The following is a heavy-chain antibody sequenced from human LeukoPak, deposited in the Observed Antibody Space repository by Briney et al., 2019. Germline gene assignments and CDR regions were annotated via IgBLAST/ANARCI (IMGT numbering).Heavy chain of an antibody. J-gene: IGHJ3*02. D-gene: IGHD6-6*01. V-gene: IGHV3-48*02. Sequence: GGSLRLSCAASGFTLSTYTMNWVRQAPGKGLQWFSYFSSSSSTIYYADSVKGRFTISRDNAKNSLYLQMNSLRDEDTAVYYCAREYSSSSGRAFDIWGQGTMVTVSS. CDR1: GFTLSTYT. CDR3: AREYSSSSGRAFDI. CDR2: FSSSSSTI.